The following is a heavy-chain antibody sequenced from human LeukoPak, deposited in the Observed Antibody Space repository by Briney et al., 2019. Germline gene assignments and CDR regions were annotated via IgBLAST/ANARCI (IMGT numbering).Heavy chain of an antibody. J-gene: IGHJ4*02. CDR3: ARDFPSRYGSGSYYSFDY. Sequence: GGSLRLSCAASGFTFSSYSMNWVRQAPGKGLEWVSSISNSSSYIYYADSVKGRFTISRDNAKNSLYLQMNSLRAEDTAVYYCARDFPSRYGSGSYYSFDYWGQGTLVTVSS. CDR1: GFTFSSYS. CDR2: ISNSSSYI. V-gene: IGHV3-21*01. D-gene: IGHD3-10*01.